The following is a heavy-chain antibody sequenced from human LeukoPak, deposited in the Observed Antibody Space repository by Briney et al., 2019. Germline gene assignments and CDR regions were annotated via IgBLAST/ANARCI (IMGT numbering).Heavy chain of an antibody. CDR2: ISYDGSNK. V-gene: IGHV3-30-3*01. Sequence: GGSLRLSCAASGFTFSSYAMHWVRQAPGKGLEWVAVISYDGSNKYYADSVKGRFTISRDNSKNTLYLQMNSLRAEDTAVYYCARAYYYASNWFDPWGQGTLVTVSS. CDR1: GFTFSSYA. J-gene: IGHJ5*02. D-gene: IGHD3-10*01. CDR3: ARAYYYASNWFDP.